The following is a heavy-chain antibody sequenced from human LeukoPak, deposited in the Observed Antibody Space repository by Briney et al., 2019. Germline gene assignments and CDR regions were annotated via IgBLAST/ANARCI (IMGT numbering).Heavy chain of an antibody. D-gene: IGHD3-10*01. J-gene: IGHJ4*02. CDR3: ASGNYEGSGRPDD. V-gene: IGHV3-74*01. CDR2: INSDGSST. CDR1: GYTFSSYW. Sequence: GGSLRLSCAASGYTFSSYWMHWVRHATGKGLVWVSRINSDGSSTTYADSVKGRFTISRDSAKSTLYLQMSRLRDEDTAVYYCASGNYEGSGRPDDWSQGTLVTVSS.